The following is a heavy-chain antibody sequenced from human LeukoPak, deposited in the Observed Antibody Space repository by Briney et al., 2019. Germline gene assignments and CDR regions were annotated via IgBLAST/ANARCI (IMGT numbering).Heavy chain of an antibody. CDR1: GFTFSSYA. J-gene: IGHJ4*02. CDR2: ISHDGSNK. Sequence: GGSLRLSCAASGFTFSSYAMHWVRQAPGKGLEWVAVISHDGSNKYYADSVKGRFTISRDNSKNTLYLQMNSLRAEDTAVYYCARHRGPSLYNTVYFDYWGQGTPVTVSS. V-gene: IGHV3-30-3*01. D-gene: IGHD3-16*01. CDR3: ARHRGPSLYNTVYFDY.